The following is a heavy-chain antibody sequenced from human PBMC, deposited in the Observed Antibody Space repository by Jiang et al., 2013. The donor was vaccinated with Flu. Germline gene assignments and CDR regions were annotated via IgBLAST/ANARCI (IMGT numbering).Heavy chain of an antibody. J-gene: IGHJ4*02. CDR3: AKEKGYFPFYFDS. CDR2: ISWDGTSR. CDR1: GFVFRDHT. Sequence: QLLESGGVVVQPGGSLRLSCAASGFVFRDHTMHWVRQAPGKGLEWVALISWDGTSRYHADSVKGRFTISRDNSKSSLYLQMNSLRTEDTALYYCAKEKGYFPFYFDSWGQGTLVTVSS. D-gene: IGHD2-21*01. V-gene: IGHV3-43*01.